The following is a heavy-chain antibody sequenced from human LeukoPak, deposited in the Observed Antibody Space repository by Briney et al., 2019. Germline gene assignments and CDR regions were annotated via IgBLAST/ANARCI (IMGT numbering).Heavy chain of an antibody. V-gene: IGHV1-2*02. CDR1: GYTFTGYY. J-gene: IGHJ5*02. CDR2: INPNSGGT. D-gene: IGHD2-21*02. Sequence: GASVKVSCKASGYTFTGYYVHWVRQAPGQGLEWMGWINPNSGGTNYAQKFQGRVTMTRDTSISTAYMELSRLRSDDTAVYYCARDRRIVAVTAIRWFDPWGQGTLVTVSS. CDR3: ARDRRIVAVTAIRWFDP.